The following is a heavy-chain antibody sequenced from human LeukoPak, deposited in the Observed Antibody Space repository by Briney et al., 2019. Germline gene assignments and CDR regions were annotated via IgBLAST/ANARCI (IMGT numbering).Heavy chain of an antibody. CDR2: FSASGGST. V-gene: IGHV3-23*01. D-gene: IGHD6-19*01. CDR3: AKVGYTSGWSHFDY. J-gene: IGHJ4*02. CDR1: GFTFSNAW. Sequence: GGSLRLSCVASGFTFSNAWMSWVRQAPGKGLEWVSVFSASGGSTYYADSVKGRFTISRDNSKNTLYLQMNSLRAEDTAVYYCAKVGYTSGWSHFDYWGQGTLVTVSS.